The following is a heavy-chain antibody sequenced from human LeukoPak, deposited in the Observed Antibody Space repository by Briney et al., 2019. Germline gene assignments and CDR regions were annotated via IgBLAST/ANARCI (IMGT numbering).Heavy chain of an antibody. V-gene: IGHV4-59*01. CDR2: IYYSGST. D-gene: IGHD2-15*01. CDR1: GGSLRSYH. Sequence: SETLSLTCTVSGGSLRSYHWSWIPQPPGKGLVWIGYIYYSGSTNYNPSLKSRVTISVDTSKNQFSLKLSSVTAADTAVYYCARGGVEGFWFDPWGQGTLVTVSS. J-gene: IGHJ5*02. CDR3: ARGGVEGFWFDP.